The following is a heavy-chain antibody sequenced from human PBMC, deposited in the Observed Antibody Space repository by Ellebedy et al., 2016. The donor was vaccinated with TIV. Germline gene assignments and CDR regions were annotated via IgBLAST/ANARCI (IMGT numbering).Heavy chain of an antibody. CDR3: AVLTTQPPKAPY. CDR2: IHHTKGN. D-gene: IGHD4-17*01. V-gene: IGHV4-4*02. Sequence: SQTLSLTCGVSDDSISRDKWWTWVRQAPGRALEWIGEIHHTKGNNYNPSLKSRVAISADTSKNQFSLTLSPVTAADTARYYCAVLTTQPPKAPYWGQGTLVTVSS. J-gene: IGHJ4*02. CDR1: DDSISRDKW.